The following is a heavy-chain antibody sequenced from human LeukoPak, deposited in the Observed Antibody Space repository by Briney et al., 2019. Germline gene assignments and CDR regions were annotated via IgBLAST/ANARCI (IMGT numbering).Heavy chain of an antibody. CDR1: GFTVSSNY. V-gene: IGHV3-53*01. Sequence: GGSLRLSCAASGFTVSSNYMSWVRQAPGKGLGWVSVIYSGGSTYYADSVKGRFTISRDNSKNTLYLQMNSLRAEDTAVYYCARAAGYCSSTSCYEVWGQGTLVTVSS. CDR2: IYSGGST. D-gene: IGHD2-2*01. J-gene: IGHJ4*02. CDR3: ARAAGYCSSTSCYEV.